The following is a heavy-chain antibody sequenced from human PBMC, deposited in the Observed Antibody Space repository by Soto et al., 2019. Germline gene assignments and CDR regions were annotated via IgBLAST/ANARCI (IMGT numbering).Heavy chain of an antibody. CDR1: GGTFSSYA. CDR3: AGVYDFWSGYGYYGMDV. V-gene: IGHV1-69*13. D-gene: IGHD3-3*01. CDR2: IIPIFGTA. Sequence: GASVKVSCKASGGTFSSYAISWVRQAPGQGLEWMGGIIPIFGTANYAQKFQGRVTITADESTSTAYMELSSLRSEDTAVYYCAGVYDFWSGYGYYGMDVWGQGTTVTVSS. J-gene: IGHJ6*02.